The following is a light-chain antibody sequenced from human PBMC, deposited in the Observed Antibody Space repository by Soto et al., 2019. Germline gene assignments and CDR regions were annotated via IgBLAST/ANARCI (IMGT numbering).Light chain of an antibody. CDR1: QSLVYSDGNTY. CDR2: QVS. Sequence: DIVLTQTPLSSPVTLGQPASISCRSSQSLVYSDGNTYLRWLQQRPGQPPRILLYQVSNRFSGVPDRFSGSGAGTDFTLKSSRVEAEDFGVYYCLKFSQFPRTFGEGTKVEI. CDR3: LKFSQFPRT. J-gene: IGKJ4*01. V-gene: IGKV2-24*01.